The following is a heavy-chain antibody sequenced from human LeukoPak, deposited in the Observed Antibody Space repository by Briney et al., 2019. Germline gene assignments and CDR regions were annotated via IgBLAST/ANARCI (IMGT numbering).Heavy chain of an antibody. CDR2: ISYDGSNK. J-gene: IGHJ4*02. CDR3: ARGVGRDY. CDR1: GFTFSSYA. V-gene: IGHV3-30-3*01. Sequence: PGGSLRLSCAASGFTFSSYAMHWVRQAPGKGLEWVAVISYDGSNKYYADSVKGRFTISRDNSKNTLYLQMNSLRAEDTAVYYCARGVGRDYWGQGTLVTASS.